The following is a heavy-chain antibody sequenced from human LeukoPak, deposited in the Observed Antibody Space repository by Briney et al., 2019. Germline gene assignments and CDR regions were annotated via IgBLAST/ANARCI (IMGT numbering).Heavy chain of an antibody. Sequence: GGSLRLSCAASGFTFSIYGMHWVRQAPGKGLEWVAFIRYDVSNKYYADSVKGRFTISRDNSKNTVYVQENSLRAGDRAVYYCEKDAAAVVIDYWGQRTLVTVS. CDR2: IRYDVSNK. CDR3: EKDAAAVVIDY. D-gene: IGHD6-13*01. CDR1: GFTFSIYG. J-gene: IGHJ4*02. V-gene: IGHV3-30*02.